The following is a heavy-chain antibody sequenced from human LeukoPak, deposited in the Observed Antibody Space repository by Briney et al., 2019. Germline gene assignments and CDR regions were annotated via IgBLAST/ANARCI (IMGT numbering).Heavy chain of an antibody. CDR3: ARDGLIASNYYYYYYMDV. V-gene: IGHV1-69*13. D-gene: IGHD3-16*01. CDR2: IIPIFGTA. J-gene: IGHJ6*03. CDR1: GGTFSSYA. Sequence: GASVKVFCKASGGTFSSYAISWVRQAPGQGLEWMGGIIPIFGTANYAQKFQGRVTITADESTSTAYMELSSLRSEDTAVYYCARDGLIASNYYYYYYMDVWGKGTTVTISS.